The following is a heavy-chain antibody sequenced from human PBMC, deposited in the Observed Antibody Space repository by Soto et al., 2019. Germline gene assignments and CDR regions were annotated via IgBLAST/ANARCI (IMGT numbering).Heavy chain of an antibody. Sequence: GGSLRLSCAASGFTFSSYATSWVRQAPGKGLEWVSVISGSGGSTYYADSVKGRFTISRDNSKNTLYLQMNSLRAEDTAVYYCAKDGDLGYCSGGSCYYYYYYMDVWGKGTTVTVSS. J-gene: IGHJ6*03. V-gene: IGHV3-23*01. CDR2: ISGSGGST. D-gene: IGHD2-15*01. CDR1: GFTFSSYA. CDR3: AKDGDLGYCSGGSCYYYYYYMDV.